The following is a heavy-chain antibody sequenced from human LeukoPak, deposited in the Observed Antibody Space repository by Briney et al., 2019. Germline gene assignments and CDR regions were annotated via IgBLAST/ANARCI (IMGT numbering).Heavy chain of an antibody. D-gene: IGHD3-10*01. CDR3: ARDGWLDY. Sequence: GGSLRLSCAASGFTFSSYTMNWVRQAPGKGLEWVSSITSGSGSISYADSVRGRFTISRDNAKNSLYLQMDSLRAEDTAVYYCARDGWLDYWGQGTLVTVSS. CDR1: GFTFSSYT. V-gene: IGHV3-21*01. J-gene: IGHJ4*02. CDR2: ITSGSGSI.